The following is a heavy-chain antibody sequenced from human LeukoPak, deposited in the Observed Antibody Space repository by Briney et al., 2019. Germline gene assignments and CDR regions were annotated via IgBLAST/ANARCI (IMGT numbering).Heavy chain of an antibody. V-gene: IGHV1-2*02. CDR3: ARNLGYCSSTSCIRSRFDP. Sequence: ASVKVSCKASGYTFTGYYMHWVRQAPGQGLEWMGWINPNSGGTNYAQKFQGRVTMTRDTSISTAYMELSRLRSDDTAVYYCARNLGYCSSTSCIRSRFDPWGQGTLVTVSS. CDR1: GYTFTGYY. D-gene: IGHD2-2*01. J-gene: IGHJ5*02. CDR2: INPNSGGT.